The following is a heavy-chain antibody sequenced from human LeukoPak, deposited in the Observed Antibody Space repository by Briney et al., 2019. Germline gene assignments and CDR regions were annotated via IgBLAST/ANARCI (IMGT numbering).Heavy chain of an antibody. V-gene: IGHV3-7*03. CDR3: ARVSLDCSSTSCFYFDY. CDR2: IKQDGSEK. Sequence: GGSLRLSCAASAFTFSSYWMSWVRQAPGKGLEWVANIKQDGSEKYYVDSVKGRFTISRDNAKNSLYLQMNSLRAEDTAVYYCARVSLDCSSTSCFYFDYWGQGTLVTVSS. CDR1: AFTFSSYW. J-gene: IGHJ4*02. D-gene: IGHD2-2*01.